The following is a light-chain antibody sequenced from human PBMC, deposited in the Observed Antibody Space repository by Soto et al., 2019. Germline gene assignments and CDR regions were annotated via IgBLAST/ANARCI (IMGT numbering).Light chain of an antibody. CDR2: SPS. CDR1: QNIRSNY. J-gene: IGKJ4*01. CDR3: QHYSYEPLT. Sequence: EVVLTQSPGTLSLSPGQGATLSCRARQNIRSNYVAWYQQKPGRAPRLLIFSPSSTATGIPDRFSASGSGTDFTLTISRLEPQDFAVYYCQHYSYEPLTFGAGTKVDI. V-gene: IGKV3-20*01.